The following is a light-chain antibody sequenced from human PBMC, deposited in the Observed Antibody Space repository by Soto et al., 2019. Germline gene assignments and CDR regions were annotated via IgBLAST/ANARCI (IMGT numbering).Light chain of an antibody. V-gene: IGLV1-44*01. J-gene: IGLJ2*01. CDR3: AAWDGSLNHVL. Sequence: QSVLTQPPSASGTPGQRVTISCSGSGSSIGTNTVNWYRQLPGPAPKLLIYGDNQRPSGVPDRFSASKSGTSASLAISGLQSEDEADYYCAAWDGSLNHVLFGGGTKVTVL. CDR1: GSSIGTNT. CDR2: GDN.